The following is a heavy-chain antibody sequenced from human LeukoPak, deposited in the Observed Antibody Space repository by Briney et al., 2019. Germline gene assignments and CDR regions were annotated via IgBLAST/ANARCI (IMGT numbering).Heavy chain of an antibody. Sequence: GGSLRLSCAASGFTFSSYGMSWVRQAPGKGLEWVSAISGSGGSAYYADSVKGRFTISRDNSKNTLYLQMNSLRAEDTAVYYCAKWEYEAATVYWGQGTLVTVSS. CDR2: ISGSGGSA. D-gene: IGHD2-15*01. J-gene: IGHJ4*02. CDR3: AKWEYEAATVY. CDR1: GFTFSSYG. V-gene: IGHV3-23*01.